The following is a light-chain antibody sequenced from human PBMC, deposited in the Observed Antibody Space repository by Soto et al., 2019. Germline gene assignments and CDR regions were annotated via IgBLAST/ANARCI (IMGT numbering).Light chain of an antibody. CDR3: QQYGSSPLT. V-gene: IGKV3-20*01. CDR1: QTITSSY. CDR2: GAS. J-gene: IGKJ4*01. Sequence: EIVMTQSPATLSVSPGERATLSCRASQTITSSYLAWYQQKPGQAPRLLIYGASSRATGIPDRFSGSGSETDFTLTISRLESEDFALYYCQQYGSSPLTFGGGTKVDI.